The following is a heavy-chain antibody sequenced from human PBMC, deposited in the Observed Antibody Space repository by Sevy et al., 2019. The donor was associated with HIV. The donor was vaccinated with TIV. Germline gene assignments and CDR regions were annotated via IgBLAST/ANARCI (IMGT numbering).Heavy chain of an antibody. V-gene: IGHV3-30-3*01. J-gene: IGHJ4*02. CDR2: ISYDGNIE. Sequence: GGSLRLSCAASGFTFSTHAMHWVRQAPGKGLEWVAIISYDGNIEYCPDSVKRRFTISRDDSKNTLYLQMNSLRSEDTALYYCARDLGYDSTGYLPLFDNWGQGTLVTVSS. CDR3: ARDLGYDSTGYLPLFDN. D-gene: IGHD3-22*01. CDR1: GFTFSTHA.